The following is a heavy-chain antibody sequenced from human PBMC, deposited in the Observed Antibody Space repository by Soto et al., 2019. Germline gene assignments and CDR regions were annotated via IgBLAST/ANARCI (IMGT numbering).Heavy chain of an antibody. CDR1: GGSISSGGYY. J-gene: IGHJ4*02. CDR2: IYYSGST. Sequence: SETLSLTCTVSGGSISSGGYYWSWIRQHPGKGLEWIGYIYYSGSTYYNPSLESRVTISVDTSKNQFSLKLSSVTAADTAVYYCARRRRGGPFDYWGQGTLVTVSS. CDR3: ARRRRGGPFDY. V-gene: IGHV4-31*03.